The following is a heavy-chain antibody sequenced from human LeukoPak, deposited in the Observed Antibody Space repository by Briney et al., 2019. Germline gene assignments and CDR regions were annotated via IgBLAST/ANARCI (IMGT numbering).Heavy chain of an antibody. CDR1: GGSISSSSYY. J-gene: IGHJ4*02. Sequence: SETLSLTCTVSGGSISSSSYYWGWIRQPPGKGLEWIGSIYYSGSTYYNPSLKSRVAISVDTSKNQFSLKLSSVTAADTAVYYCATRVGSSSSFDYWGQGTLVTVSS. D-gene: IGHD6-6*01. CDR2: IYYSGST. CDR3: ATRVGSSSSFDY. V-gene: IGHV4-39*07.